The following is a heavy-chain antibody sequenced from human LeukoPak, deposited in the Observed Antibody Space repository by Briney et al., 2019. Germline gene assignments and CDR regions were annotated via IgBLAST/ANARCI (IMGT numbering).Heavy chain of an antibody. CDR1: GYTFTGYY. Sequence: ASVKVSCKASGYTFTGYYMHWVRQAPGQGLEWMGWINPNSGGTKSAQRFQGRVTMTRETSITTAYMELSRLTFDDTAVYYCARGAYCSGGSCYAHYFDYWGQGTLVTVSS. D-gene: IGHD2-15*01. CDR3: ARGAYCSGGSCYAHYFDY. J-gene: IGHJ4*02. CDR2: INPNSGGT. V-gene: IGHV1-2*02.